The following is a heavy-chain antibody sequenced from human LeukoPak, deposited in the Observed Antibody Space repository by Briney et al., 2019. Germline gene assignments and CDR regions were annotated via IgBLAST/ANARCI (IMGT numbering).Heavy chain of an antibody. Sequence: QAGGSLRLSCAASGFTFDDYAMHWVRQAPGKGLEWVSGISWNSGSIGYADSVKGRFTISRDNAKNSLYLQMNSLRAEDTALYYCAKDYGVNPFHSSDPAGFDYWGQGTLVTISS. D-gene: IGHD6-19*01. CDR1: GFTFDDYA. J-gene: IGHJ4*02. V-gene: IGHV3-9*01. CDR2: ISWNSGSI. CDR3: AKDYGVNPFHSSDPAGFDY.